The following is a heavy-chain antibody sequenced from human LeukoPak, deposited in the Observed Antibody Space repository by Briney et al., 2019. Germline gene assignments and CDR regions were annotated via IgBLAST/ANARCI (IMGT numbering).Heavy chain of an antibody. D-gene: IGHD6-13*01. Sequence: PSETLSLTCTVSGGSISSYYWSWIRQPPGKGLEWIGYIYYSGSTNYNPSLKSRVTISVDTSKNQFSLKLSSVTAADTAVYYCASNKAAAGYYYYYYMDVWGKGTTVTVSS. CDR3: ASNKAAAGYYYYYYMDV. CDR2: IYYSGST. J-gene: IGHJ6*03. V-gene: IGHV4-59*12. CDR1: GGSISSYY.